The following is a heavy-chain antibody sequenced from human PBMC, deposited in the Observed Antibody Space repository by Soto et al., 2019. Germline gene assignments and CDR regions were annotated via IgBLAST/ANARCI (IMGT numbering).Heavy chain of an antibody. CDR2: MNPRSGNT. CDR1: GYTFTSCD. Sequence: ASVKVSCKASGYTFTSCDVYWVRQAAGQGLEWMGYMNPRSGNTGYEQKFKGRVTMTRDTSIRTAYMELRRLTSDDTAVYYCTASSWTGAGLDFWGQGTPVTVSS. CDR3: TASSWTGAGLDF. J-gene: IGHJ4*01. D-gene: IGHD6-13*01. V-gene: IGHV1-8*01.